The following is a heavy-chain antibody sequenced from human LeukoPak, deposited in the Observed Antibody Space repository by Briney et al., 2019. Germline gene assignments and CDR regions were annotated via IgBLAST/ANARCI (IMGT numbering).Heavy chain of an antibody. CDR1: GFTFSSYA. D-gene: IGHD6-6*01. CDR2: ISYDGSNK. V-gene: IGHV3-30-3*01. Sequence: QPGGSLRLSCAAPGFTFSSYAMHWVRQAPGKGLEWVAVISYDGSNKYYADSVKGRFTISRDNSKDTLYLQMNSLRAEDTAVYYCARVASIAADWGQRTLVTVSS. CDR3: ARVASIAAD. J-gene: IGHJ4*02.